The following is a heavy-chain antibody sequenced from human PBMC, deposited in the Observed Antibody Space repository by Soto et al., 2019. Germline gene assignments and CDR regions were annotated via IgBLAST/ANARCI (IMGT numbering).Heavy chain of an antibody. CDR3: TLYDYIGASYTSLDY. D-gene: IGHD3-16*01. CDR1: VTSRFTYDTYS. V-gene: IGHV3-23*01. CDR2: ISGSGEST. Sequence: EVQLLESGGGLVQPGGSLRLSCAASVTSRFTYDTYSMGWVRQAPGKGLAWVSAISGSGESTYYADSVKGRFTVSRDNSKNTLSLQMNSLRAEDTALYYCTLYDYIGASYTSLDYWGQGTLVTVSS. J-gene: IGHJ4*02.